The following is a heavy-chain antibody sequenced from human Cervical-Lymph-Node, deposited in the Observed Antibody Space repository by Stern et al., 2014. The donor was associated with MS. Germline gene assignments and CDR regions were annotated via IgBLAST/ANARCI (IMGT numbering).Heavy chain of an antibody. D-gene: IGHD1-26*01. J-gene: IGHJ4*02. CDR3: ARDQSFHFDY. Sequence: QVQLVQSGGGVVQPGRSLRLSCAASGFTFSSYGMHWGRQAPGKGLEWVAVIWYDGSNKYYADSVKGRFTISRDNSKNTLYLQMNSLRAEDTAIYYCARDQSFHFDYWGQGTLVTVSS. CDR1: GFTFSSYG. CDR2: IWYDGSNK. V-gene: IGHV3-33*01.